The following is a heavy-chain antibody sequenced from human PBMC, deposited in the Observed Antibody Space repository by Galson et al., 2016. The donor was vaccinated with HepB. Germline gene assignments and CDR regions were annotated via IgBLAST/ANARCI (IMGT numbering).Heavy chain of an antibody. J-gene: IGHJ4*02. V-gene: IGHV3-15*01. CDR3: TAQRGAGY. CDR1: GFSFSNYA. D-gene: IGHD3-16*01. Sequence: SLRLSCAASGFSFSNYAISWVRQTPGKGLEWVGRIMRITDGGTAIYAAPVKGRFTISRDDTKTTLYLQMNSLKTEDTAVYYRTAQRGAGYWGQGTLVTVSS. CDR2: IMRITDGGTA.